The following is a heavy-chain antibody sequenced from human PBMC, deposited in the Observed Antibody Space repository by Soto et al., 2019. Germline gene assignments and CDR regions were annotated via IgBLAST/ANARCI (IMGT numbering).Heavy chain of an antibody. Sequence: VVSVKLSCKXSGYTFTKYYIHWVRLDNGQGLEWMAVIDPSGGSTRYAQKFQGRVTMTRDTSTSTVYMELSSLRSEDTAVYYCAKTYGFLGGYYFDYWGQGTLVTVSS. D-gene: IGHD3-16*01. CDR1: GYTFTKYY. J-gene: IGHJ4*02. V-gene: IGHV1-46*01. CDR3: AKTYGFLGGYYFDY. CDR2: IDPSGGST.